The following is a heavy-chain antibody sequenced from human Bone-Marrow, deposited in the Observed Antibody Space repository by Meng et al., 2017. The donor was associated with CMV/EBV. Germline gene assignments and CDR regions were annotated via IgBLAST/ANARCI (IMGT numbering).Heavy chain of an antibody. D-gene: IGHD6-19*01. CDR3: AGDEYSSGWGDYFDY. V-gene: IGHV3-7*01. CDR2: IKQDGSEK. J-gene: IGHJ4*02. CDR1: GFTFSSYW. Sequence: GESLKISCAASGFTFSSYWMSWVRQAPGKGLEWVANIKQDGSEKYYVDSVKGRFTTSRDNAKNSLYLQMNSLRAEDTAVYYCAGDEYSSGWGDYFDYWGQGTLVTVSS.